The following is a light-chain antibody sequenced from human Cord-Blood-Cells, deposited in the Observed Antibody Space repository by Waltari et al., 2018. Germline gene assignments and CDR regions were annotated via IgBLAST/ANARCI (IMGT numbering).Light chain of an antibody. CDR2: DVS. CDR3: SSYTSSSTYV. Sequence: QHALTQPASVSGSPGQSITISCTGTSSDVGGYTYVTWYQQHPGKAPKLMIYDVSNRPSGVSNRFSGSKSGNTASLTISGLQAEDEADYYCSSYTSSSTYVFGTGTKVTVL. CDR1: SSDVGGYTY. J-gene: IGLJ1*01. V-gene: IGLV2-14*01.